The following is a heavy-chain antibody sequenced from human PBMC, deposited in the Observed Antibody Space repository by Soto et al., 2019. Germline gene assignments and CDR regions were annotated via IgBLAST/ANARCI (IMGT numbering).Heavy chain of an antibody. CDR1: GFTFSSYG. CDR2: IWYDGSNK. D-gene: IGHD2-15*01. Sequence: GGSLRLSCAASGFTFSSYGMHWVRQAPGKGLEWVAVIWYDGSNKYYADSVKGRFTISRDNSKNTLYLQMNSLGAEDTAVYYCAREGSSGSGMDVWGQGTTVTVSS. CDR3: AREGSSGSGMDV. J-gene: IGHJ6*02. V-gene: IGHV3-33*01.